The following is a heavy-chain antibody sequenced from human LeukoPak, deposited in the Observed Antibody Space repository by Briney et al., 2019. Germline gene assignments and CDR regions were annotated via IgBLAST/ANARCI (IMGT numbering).Heavy chain of an antibody. CDR2: IRYDGSNK. V-gene: IGHV3-30*02. CDR1: GFTFSSYG. J-gene: IGHJ4*02. D-gene: IGHD6-13*01. CDR3: AKTPYSLDYFDY. Sequence: GGSLRLSCAASGFTFSSYGRHWVRQPPGKGLEWVAFIRYDGSNKYYADSVEGRFTISRDNSKNTLYLQMNSLRAEDTAVYYCAKTPYSLDYFDYWGQGTLVTVSS.